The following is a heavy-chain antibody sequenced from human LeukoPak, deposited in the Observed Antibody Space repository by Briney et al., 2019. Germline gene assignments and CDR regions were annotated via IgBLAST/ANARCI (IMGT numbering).Heavy chain of an antibody. CDR3: ARLPDGGRYAFDI. J-gene: IGHJ3*02. CDR1: GGSISSGGYY. CDR2: IYHSGST. D-gene: IGHD5-24*01. Sequence: SQTLSLTCAVSGGSISSGGYYWSWIRQPPGKGLEWIGYIYHSGSTYYNPSLKSRVTISVDRSKNQFSLKLSSVTAADTAVYYCARLPDGGRYAFDIWGQGTMVTVSS. V-gene: IGHV4-30-2*01.